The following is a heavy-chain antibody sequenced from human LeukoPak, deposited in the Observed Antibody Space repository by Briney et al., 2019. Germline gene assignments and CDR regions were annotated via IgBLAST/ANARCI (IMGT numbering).Heavy chain of an antibody. D-gene: IGHD1-1*01. CDR1: GFTFSSYS. J-gene: IGHJ3*02. Sequence: PGGSLRLSCAASGFTFSSYSMNWVRQAPGKGLEWVSNISSSSSIIYYADSVKGRFTISRDNAKNLLYLQMNSLRAEDTAIYYCAADDYDAFDIWGQGTMVTVSS. CDR3: AADDYDAFDI. V-gene: IGHV3-48*01. CDR2: ISSSSSII.